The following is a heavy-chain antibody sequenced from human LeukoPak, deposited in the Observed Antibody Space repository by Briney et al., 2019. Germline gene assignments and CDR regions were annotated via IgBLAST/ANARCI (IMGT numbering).Heavy chain of an antibody. CDR1: GGSISSYY. V-gene: IGHV4-59*01. CDR3: ARRLYRYFDY. D-gene: IGHD2-2*02. Sequence: PSETLSLTCTVSGGSISSYYWSWIRQPPGKGLEWIGYIYYSGSTKYNPSLKSRVTISVDTSKNQFSLKLSSVTAADTAVYYCARRLYRYFDYWGQGTLVTVSS. J-gene: IGHJ4*02. CDR2: IYYSGST.